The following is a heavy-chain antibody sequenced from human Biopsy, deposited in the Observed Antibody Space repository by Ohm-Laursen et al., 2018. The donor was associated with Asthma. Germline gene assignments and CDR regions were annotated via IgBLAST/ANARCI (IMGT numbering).Heavy chain of an antibody. CDR3: ASDFPKDYVRYNFQF. CDR1: GYSLTYLS. CDR2: HDHEEGGT. V-gene: IGHV1-24*01. Sequence: SVKVSCKISGYSLTYLSMHWVRQAPGQGLEWMGGHDHEEGGTVNARRFQGRVTMTEDTSTDTAYMELSSLSSDDTVVYYCASDFPKDYVRYNFQFWGQGTLVTVSS. J-gene: IGHJ4*02. D-gene: IGHD4-17*01.